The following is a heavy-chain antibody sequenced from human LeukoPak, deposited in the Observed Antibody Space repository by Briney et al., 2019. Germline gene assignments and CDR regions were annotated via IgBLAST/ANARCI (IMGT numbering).Heavy chain of an antibody. Sequence: PSETLSLTCTVSGGSMSSYYWSWFRQPPGKGLEYIGYIYYTGSTYYNPSLKSRVTTSVDTSKKQFSLKLRSVTAADTAVYYCARSVSWGLLVRDDAFDIWGQGTMVTVSS. V-gene: IGHV4-59*08. D-gene: IGHD2-21*01. CDR3: ARSVSWGLLVRDDAFDI. CDR2: IYYTGST. J-gene: IGHJ3*02. CDR1: GGSMSSYY.